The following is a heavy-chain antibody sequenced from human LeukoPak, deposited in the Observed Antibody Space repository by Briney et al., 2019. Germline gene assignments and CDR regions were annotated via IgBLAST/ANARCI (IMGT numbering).Heavy chain of an antibody. J-gene: IGHJ5*01. CDR1: GGSLSFYY. CDR2: ISQNGDS. Sequence: PSETLSLTCGVSGGSLSFYYWSWIRQSPGKGLEWIAEISQNGDSNYNMSLKSRVTIFLDTSKNQFSLNLSSVTAADTAVYYCARRPRGVIIKTWFDSWGQGTLVTVSS. V-gene: IGHV4-34*01. CDR3: ARRPRGVIIKTWFDS. D-gene: IGHD3-10*01.